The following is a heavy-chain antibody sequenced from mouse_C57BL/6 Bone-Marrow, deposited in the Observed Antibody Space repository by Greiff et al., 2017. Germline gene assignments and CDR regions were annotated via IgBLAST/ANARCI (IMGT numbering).Heavy chain of an antibody. CDR1: GFTFSSYA. Sequence: EVKVVESGGGLVKPGGSLKLSCAASGFTFSSYAMSWVRQTPDKRLEWVATISDGGSYTYYPDNVKGRFTISRDNAKNNLYLQMSHLKSEDTAMYYCARDWDYYGSSYDYFDYWGQGTTLTVSS. CDR2: ISDGGSYT. CDR3: ARDWDYYGSSYDYFDY. V-gene: IGHV5-4*01. J-gene: IGHJ2*01. D-gene: IGHD1-1*01.